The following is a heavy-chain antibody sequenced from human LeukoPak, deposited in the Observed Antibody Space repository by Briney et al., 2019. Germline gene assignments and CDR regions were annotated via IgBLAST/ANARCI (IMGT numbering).Heavy chain of an antibody. V-gene: IGHV4-34*01. CDR2: INHGGST. D-gene: IGHD4-23*01. J-gene: IGHJ1*01. CDR1: GGSLNAYY. CDR3: ARYLDYGGNSRVFQH. Sequence: PSETLSLTCAVYGGSLNAYYWTWIRQPPGKGLEWIGEINHGGSTNYNPSLKSRVTISVDTSKNQFSLKLSSVTAADTAVYYCARYLDYGGNSRVFQHWGQGTLVTVSS.